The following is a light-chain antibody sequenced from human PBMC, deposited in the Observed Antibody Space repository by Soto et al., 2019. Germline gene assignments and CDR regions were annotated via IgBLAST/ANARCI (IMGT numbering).Light chain of an antibody. V-gene: IGKV3-11*01. CDR1: QSVSRH. CDR2: DAS. CDR3: QQRNDWPPVT. Sequence: EIVLTQSPATLSLSPGERATLSCRASQSVSRHLAWYQQKPGQAPRLLIYDASNRATGIPARFSGSGSGTDFTLTISSLEPEDFAVYYCQQRNDWPPVTFGGGTKVDIK. J-gene: IGKJ4*01.